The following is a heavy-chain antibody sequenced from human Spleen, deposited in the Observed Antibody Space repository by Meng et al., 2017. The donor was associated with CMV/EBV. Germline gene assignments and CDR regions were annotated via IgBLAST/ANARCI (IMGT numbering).Heavy chain of an antibody. CDR3: ARGLGGTTDAFDI. J-gene: IGHJ3*02. V-gene: IGHV1-2*02. D-gene: IGHD1-1*01. CDR2: INPNSGGT. CDR1: GYTFTGYY. Sequence: ASVKVSCKASGYTFTGYYMHWVRQAPGQGLEWMGWINPNSGGTNYAQKFQGRVTMTRDTSISTAYMELSSLRSEDTAVYYCARGLGGTTDAFDIWGQGTMVTVSS.